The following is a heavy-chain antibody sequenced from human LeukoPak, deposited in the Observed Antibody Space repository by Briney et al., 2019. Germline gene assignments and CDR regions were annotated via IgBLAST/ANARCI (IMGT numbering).Heavy chain of an antibody. CDR2: ISRSGDLT. J-gene: IGHJ4*02. V-gene: IGHV3-23*01. CDR1: EFTFSGYA. CDR3: AKKPSRHFEY. Sequence: PGGSLRLSCAASEFTFSGYAMSWVRQAPGKGLEWISAISRSGDLTYYAESVKGRFTISRDNSKNTLFLQMNSLRAEDTAVYYCAKKPSRHFEYWGQGTLVTVSS. D-gene: IGHD6-13*01.